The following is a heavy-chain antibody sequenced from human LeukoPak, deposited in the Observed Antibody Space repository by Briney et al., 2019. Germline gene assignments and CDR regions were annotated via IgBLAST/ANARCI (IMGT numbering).Heavy chain of an antibody. V-gene: IGHV4-59*01. Sequence: SETLSLTCTVSGGSISGYYWSWIRQPPGKGLEWVGYIYYSGSTNYNPSLESRVTISVDTSKNQFSLKLSSVTAADTAVYYCAREEYYYDSSGYYVRFVDYWGQGTLVTVSS. CDR2: IYYSGST. CDR3: AREEYYYDSSGYYVRFVDY. J-gene: IGHJ4*02. CDR1: GGSISGYY. D-gene: IGHD3-22*01.